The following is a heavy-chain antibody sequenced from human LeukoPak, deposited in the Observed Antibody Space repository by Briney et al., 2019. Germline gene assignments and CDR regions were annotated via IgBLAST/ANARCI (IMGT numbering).Heavy chain of an antibody. V-gene: IGHV4-34*01. Sequence: SETLSLTCAVYGGSFSGYYWSWIRQPPGKGLEWIGEINDSGSTSCSPSLKSRVSISADTSKNQFSLKLSSVTAADTAVYYCARVIDYDISGYYLGYWGQGTRVTVSS. CDR3: ARVIDYDISGYYLGY. J-gene: IGHJ4*02. CDR1: GGSFSGYY. D-gene: IGHD3-22*01. CDR2: INDSGST.